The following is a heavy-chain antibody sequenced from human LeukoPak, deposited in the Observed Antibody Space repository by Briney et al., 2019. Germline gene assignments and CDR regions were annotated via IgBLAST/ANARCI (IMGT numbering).Heavy chain of an antibody. CDR1: GFTFSSYA. Sequence: GGSLRLSCAASGFTFSSYAMSWVRQAPGKGLEWVSAISGSGGSTYYADSVKGRFTISRDNSKNTLYLQMNSLRAEDTAVYHCAKDRQQLGHNWFDPWGQGTLVTVSS. J-gene: IGHJ5*02. V-gene: IGHV3-23*01. CDR3: AKDRQQLGHNWFDP. D-gene: IGHD6-13*01. CDR2: ISGSGGST.